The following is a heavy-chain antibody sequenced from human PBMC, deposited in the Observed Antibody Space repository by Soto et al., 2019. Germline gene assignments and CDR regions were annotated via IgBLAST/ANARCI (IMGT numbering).Heavy chain of an antibody. CDR1: GGSISSGDYY. CDR3: ARGRRFGDHGSGSDY. D-gene: IGHD3-10*01. Sequence: QVQLQESGPGLVKPSQTLSVICTVSGGSISSGDYYWSWIRQHPGKGLEWIGYIYYSGSTYYNPSLRTRVTISVATSKNQFSLKLSSVTAADTAVYYCARGRRFGDHGSGSDYWGQGTLVTVSS. J-gene: IGHJ4*02. V-gene: IGHV4-31*03. CDR2: IYYSGST.